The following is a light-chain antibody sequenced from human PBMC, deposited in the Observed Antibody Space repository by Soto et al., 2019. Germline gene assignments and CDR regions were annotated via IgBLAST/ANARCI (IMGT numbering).Light chain of an antibody. J-gene: IGKJ1*01. CDR1: QSFSTY. CDR2: KAS. CDR3: QQYNGCTWT. Sequence: DIQMTQSPSTLSAFVGDRVTITCRASQSFSTYLAWYQQKPGKAPKLLIYKASSLQSGVPSRFSGSGSGTEFTLTISSLQPDDFATYYCQQYNGCTWTFGLGTKVDIK. V-gene: IGKV1-5*03.